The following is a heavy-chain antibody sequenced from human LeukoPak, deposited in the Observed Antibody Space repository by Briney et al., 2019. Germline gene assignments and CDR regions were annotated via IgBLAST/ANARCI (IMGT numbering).Heavy chain of an antibody. D-gene: IGHD4-17*01. J-gene: IGHJ5*02. CDR1: GFTFSDYY. Sequence: PGGSLRLSCAASGFTFSDYYMSWIRQPPGKGLEWIGEINHSGSTNYNPSLKSRVTISVDTSKNQFSLKLSSVTAADTAVYYCARETGAVTVPWGQGTLVTVSS. CDR2: INHSGST. CDR3: ARETGAVTVP. V-gene: IGHV4-34*01.